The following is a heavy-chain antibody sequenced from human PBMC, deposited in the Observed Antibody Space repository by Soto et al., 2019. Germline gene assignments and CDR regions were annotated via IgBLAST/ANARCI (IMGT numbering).Heavy chain of an antibody. CDR1: GFTFSGSA. CDR3: AKQIYGGNS. J-gene: IGHJ4*02. V-gene: IGHV3-73*01. D-gene: IGHD4-17*01. CDR2: IRSKANNYAT. Sequence: GGSVRLSCATSGFTFSGSAMHWVRQASGKGLEWIGRIRSKANNYATAYAASVKGRFTISRDDSENTAYLQMNSLKTEDTAIYYCAKQIYGGNSWGQGTLVTVSS.